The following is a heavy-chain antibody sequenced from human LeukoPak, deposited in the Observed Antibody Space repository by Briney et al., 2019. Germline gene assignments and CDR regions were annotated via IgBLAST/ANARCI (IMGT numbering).Heavy chain of an antibody. CDR1: GFTFNNYG. CDR3: ARGRVGATTDY. V-gene: IGHV3-21*01. J-gene: IGHJ4*02. CDR2: IRSSSIST. Sequence: GGSLRLSCAASGFTFNNYGMNWVRLAPGKGLEWVSSIRSSSISTYYADSVKGRFTISRDNAKNSLYLQMNSLRAEDTAVYYCARGRVGATTDYWGQGTLATVSS. D-gene: IGHD1-26*01.